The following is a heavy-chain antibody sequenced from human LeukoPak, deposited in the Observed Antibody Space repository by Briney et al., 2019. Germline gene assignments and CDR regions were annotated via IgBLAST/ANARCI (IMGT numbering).Heavy chain of an antibody. V-gene: IGHV3-48*01. Sequence: GGSLRLSCAASGFTFSSYSMNWVRQAPGNGLEWVSYISSSSSTIYYADSVKGRFTISRDNAKNSLYLQMNSLRAEDTAVYYCARDRLGGGLGMRDNWGQGTLVTVSS. CDR1: GFTFSSYS. CDR2: ISSSSSTI. CDR3: ARDRLGGGLGMRDN. D-gene: IGHD3-16*01. J-gene: IGHJ4*02.